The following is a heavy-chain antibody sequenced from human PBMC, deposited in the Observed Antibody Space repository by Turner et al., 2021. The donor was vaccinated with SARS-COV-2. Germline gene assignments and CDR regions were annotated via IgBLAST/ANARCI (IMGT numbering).Heavy chain of an antibody. CDR2: ISHSGTT. V-gene: IGHV4-34*01. J-gene: IGHJ5*02. Sequence: QVRLQQWGAGLLKPSETLSLTCAVHGGSSSGYYWSWIRQPPGKGLEWIGEISHSGTTNYNPSLKNRVTISKDTSKNKLSLRLTSVTAADTAVYYCTRVPSGGWFDPWGQGTLVSVSS. CDR1: GGSSSGYY. D-gene: IGHD3-3*01. CDR3: TRVPSGGWFDP.